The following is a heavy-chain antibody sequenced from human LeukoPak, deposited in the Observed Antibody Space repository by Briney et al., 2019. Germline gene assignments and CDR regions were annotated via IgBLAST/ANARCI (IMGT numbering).Heavy chain of an antibody. J-gene: IGHJ4*02. D-gene: IGHD5-18*01. CDR2: IYPGDSDT. Sequence: GESLKISCKGSGYSFTSYWIGWVRQMPGRGLEWMGIIYPGDSDTRYSPSFQGHVSISTDKSISTAYLQWNSLKASDTGTYYCATGVGDTAMVIDYWGQGTLVTVSS. V-gene: IGHV5-51*01. CDR1: GYSFTSYW. CDR3: ATGVGDTAMVIDY.